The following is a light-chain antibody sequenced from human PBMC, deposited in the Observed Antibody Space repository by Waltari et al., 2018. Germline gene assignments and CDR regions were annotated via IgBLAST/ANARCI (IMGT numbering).Light chain of an antibody. V-gene: IGKV1-39*01. CDR3: QQTFSAFRT. J-gene: IGKJ4*01. CDR2: ATS. CDR1: QTIGHY. Sequence: DIQMTQSPSSLSAFVGDGVTITCRASQTIGHYLNWVQQRPGKAPKLLNYATSDLQSGVPSRFSGSGSGTDFTLTISSLQPEDSATYYCQQTFSAFRTFGGGTKVEIK.